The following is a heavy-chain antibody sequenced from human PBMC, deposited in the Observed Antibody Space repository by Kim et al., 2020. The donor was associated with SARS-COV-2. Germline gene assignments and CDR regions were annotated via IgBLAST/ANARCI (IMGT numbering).Heavy chain of an antibody. CDR1: GGTFSSYA. CDR3: ARVGESAYYDSSGPFDY. CDR2: IIPIFGTA. D-gene: IGHD3-22*01. Sequence: SVKVSCKASGGTFSSYAISWVRHAPGQGLEWMGGIIPIFGTANYAQKFQGRVTITADKSTSTAYMELSSLRSEDTAVYYCARVGESAYYDSSGPFDYWGQGTLVTVSS. V-gene: IGHV1-69*06. J-gene: IGHJ4*02.